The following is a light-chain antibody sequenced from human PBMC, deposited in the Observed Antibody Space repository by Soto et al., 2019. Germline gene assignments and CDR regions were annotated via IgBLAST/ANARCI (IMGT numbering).Light chain of an antibody. V-gene: IGKV3-15*01. CDR3: QQYNNWPIT. Sequence: EIVMTQSPATLSVSRGETATLSCKTSQSVDSLLAWYQQKPGQAPRLLIYRASTRTTGIPARFSGSGSETEFTLTINSLQSEDFAVYYCQQYNNWPITFGQGTRLEI. CDR2: RAS. CDR1: QSVDSL. J-gene: IGKJ5*01.